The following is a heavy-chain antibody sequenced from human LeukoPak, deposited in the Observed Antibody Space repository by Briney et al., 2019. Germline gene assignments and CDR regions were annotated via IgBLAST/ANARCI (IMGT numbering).Heavy chain of an antibody. D-gene: IGHD3-10*01. Sequence: GGTLRLSCAASGFTISSYALSWVRQAPGKGLEWVSAISGSGGSTYYADSVKGRFTISRDNSKNTLYLQMNSLRAEDTAVYYCAKPVVREEGALDIWGQGTMVTVSS. CDR3: AKPVVREEGALDI. J-gene: IGHJ3*02. CDR2: ISGSGGST. V-gene: IGHV3-23*01. CDR1: GFTISSYA.